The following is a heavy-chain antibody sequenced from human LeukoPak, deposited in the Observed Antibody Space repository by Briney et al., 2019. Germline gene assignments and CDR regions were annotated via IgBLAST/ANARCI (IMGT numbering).Heavy chain of an antibody. J-gene: IGHJ4*02. Sequence: SGGSLRLSCAASGFTLSSYSMNWVRQAPGKGLEWVSYISSSSSTIYYADSVKGRFTISRDNAKNSLYLQMNSLRAEDTAVYYCARSHNWNYLDYWGQGTLVTVPS. CDR3: ARSHNWNYLDY. CDR1: GFTLSSYS. D-gene: IGHD1-20*01. CDR2: ISSSSSTI. V-gene: IGHV3-48*01.